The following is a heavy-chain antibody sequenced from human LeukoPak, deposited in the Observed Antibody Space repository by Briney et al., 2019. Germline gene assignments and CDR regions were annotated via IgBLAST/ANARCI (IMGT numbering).Heavy chain of an antibody. J-gene: IGHJ3*02. CDR1: GDSINNNVYY. D-gene: IGHD3-10*01. Sequence: PSETLSLTCTVSGDSINNNVYYWGWIRQPPGKGLEWIAIISYSGTTYYDPSLKTRATISIDTSKNKFSLKVNSVTAADTAMYYCARDRGLWLGEARDAFDIWGQGTMVTVFS. CDR2: ISYSGTT. V-gene: IGHV4-39*07. CDR3: ARDRGLWLGEARDAFDI.